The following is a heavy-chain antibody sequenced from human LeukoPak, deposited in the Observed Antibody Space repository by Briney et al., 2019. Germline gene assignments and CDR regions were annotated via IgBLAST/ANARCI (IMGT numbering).Heavy chain of an antibody. D-gene: IGHD3-9*01. CDR2: INDSGST. CDR3: ARGVSHRNFDWLFY. Sequence: SETLSLTCAVYGGSFRGYYWSWIRQPPGKGLEWIGEINDSGSTHYNTSLNSRVTISVDTSKDQVYLKLSSVTAADTAIYYCARGVSHRNFDWLFYWGQGTLVTVSS. J-gene: IGHJ4*02. CDR1: GGSFRGYY. V-gene: IGHV4-34*01.